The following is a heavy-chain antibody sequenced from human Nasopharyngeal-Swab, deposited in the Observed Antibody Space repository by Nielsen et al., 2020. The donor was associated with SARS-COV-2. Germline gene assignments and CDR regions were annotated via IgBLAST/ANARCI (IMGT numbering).Heavy chain of an antibody. Sequence: GSLQISCTASGFTLGDSAMTWVRQAPGKGLGWGGFIRSKAYGGTTEYAASVKGRFTISRDDSKSIAYLQMNSLKTEDTAVYYCTRAVGLLWFGAYWGQRTLVTVSS. V-gene: IGHV3-49*04. J-gene: IGHJ4*02. CDR3: TRAVGLLWFGAY. CDR2: IRSKAYGGTT. D-gene: IGHD3-10*01. CDR1: GFTLGDSA.